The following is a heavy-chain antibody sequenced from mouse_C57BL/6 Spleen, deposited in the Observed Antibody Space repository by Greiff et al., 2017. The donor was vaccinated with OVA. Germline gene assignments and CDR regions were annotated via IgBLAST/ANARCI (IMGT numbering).Heavy chain of an antibody. D-gene: IGHD2-3*01. J-gene: IGHJ3*01. CDR3: ARLYYDGYYPFAY. CDR1: GYSFTDYN. CDR2: INPNYGTT. Sequence: EVKLVESGPELVKPGASVKISCKASGYSFTDYNMNWVKQSNGKSLEWIGVINPNYGTTSYNQKFKGKATLTVDQSSSTAYMQLNSLTSEDSAVYYCARLYYDGYYPFAYWGQVTLVTVSA. V-gene: IGHV1-39*01.